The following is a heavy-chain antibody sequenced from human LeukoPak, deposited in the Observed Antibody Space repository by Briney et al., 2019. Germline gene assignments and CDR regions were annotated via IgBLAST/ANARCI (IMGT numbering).Heavy chain of an antibody. CDR3: ARVQDFRWLLRGYYFDY. Sequence: GGSLRLSCAASGFTFSSYSMNWVRQAPGKGLEWVSYISSSSSTIYYADSVKGRFTISRDNAKNSLYLQMNSLRAEDTAVYYCARVQDFRWLLRGYYFDYWGQGTLVTVSS. V-gene: IGHV3-48*01. J-gene: IGHJ4*02. CDR1: GFTFSSYS. D-gene: IGHD3-22*01. CDR2: ISSSSSTI.